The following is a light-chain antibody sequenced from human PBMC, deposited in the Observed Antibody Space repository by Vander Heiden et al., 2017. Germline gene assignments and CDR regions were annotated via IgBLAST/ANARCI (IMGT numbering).Light chain of an antibody. CDR1: SSNIGSNY. J-gene: IGLJ2*01. CDR3: AAWDDSLSGVV. Sequence: QSVLTQPPSASGTPGQRVTIPCSGSSSNIGSNYVYWYQQLPGTALKLLIYRNNQRPSGVPDRFSGSKSGTSASLAISGLRSEDEADYYCAAWDDSLSGVVFGGGTKLTVL. V-gene: IGLV1-47*01. CDR2: RNN.